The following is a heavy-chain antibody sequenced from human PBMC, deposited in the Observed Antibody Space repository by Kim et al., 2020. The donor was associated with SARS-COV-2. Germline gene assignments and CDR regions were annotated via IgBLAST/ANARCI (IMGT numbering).Heavy chain of an antibody. V-gene: IGHV3-21*01. CDR3: ARVREQLALKTAGHYGMDV. D-gene: IGHD6-6*01. CDR2: ISSSSSYI. CDR1: GFTFSSYS. Sequence: GGSLRLSCAASGFTFSSYSMNWVRQAPGKGLEWVSSISSSSSYIYYADSVKGRFTISRDNAKNSLYLQMNSLRAEDTAVYYCARVREQLALKTAGHYGMDVWGQGTTVTVSS. J-gene: IGHJ6*02.